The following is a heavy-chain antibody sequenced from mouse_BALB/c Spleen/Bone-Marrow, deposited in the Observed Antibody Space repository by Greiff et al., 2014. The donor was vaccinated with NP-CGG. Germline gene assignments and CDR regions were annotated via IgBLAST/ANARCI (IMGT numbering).Heavy chain of an antibody. CDR3: TRGGNWEDFDY. CDR1: GFTFSSFG. V-gene: IGHV5-17*02. J-gene: IGHJ2*01. CDR2: TSSGNSTI. D-gene: IGHD4-1*01. Sequence: EVMLVESGGGLVQPGGSRKLSCAASGFTFSSFGMHWVRQAPERGLEWVAYTSSGNSTIFYADTVKGRFTISRDNPKNTLFLQMTSLRSEDTAMYYCTRGGNWEDFDYWGQGTTLTVSS.